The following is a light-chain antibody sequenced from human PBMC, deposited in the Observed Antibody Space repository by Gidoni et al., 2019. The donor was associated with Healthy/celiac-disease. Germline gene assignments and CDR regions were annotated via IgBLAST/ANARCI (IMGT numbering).Light chain of an antibody. J-gene: IGLJ2*01. CDR1: SSDVGSYNL. CDR3: CSYAGSVVV. CDR2: EGS. Sequence: QSALTQPASVSGSPGHSITISCTGTSSDVGSYNLVSWYQQHPGKAPKPMIYEGSKRPSGVSTRFSGSKSGNTSSLTISGLQAEDEADYYCCSYAGSVVVFGGGTKLTVL. V-gene: IGLV2-23*01.